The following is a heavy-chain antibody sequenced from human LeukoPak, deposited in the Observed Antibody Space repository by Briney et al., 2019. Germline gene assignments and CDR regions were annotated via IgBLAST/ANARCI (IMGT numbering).Heavy chain of an antibody. CDR1: GFTFSSYA. V-gene: IGHV3-30*18. J-gene: IGHJ2*01. CDR3: AKDLFLWYFDL. D-gene: IGHD2-21*01. Sequence: GGSLRLSCAASGFTFSSYAMHWVRQAPGKGLEWVAVISYDGSNKYYVDSVKGRFTISRDNSKNTLYLQMNSLRAEDTAVYYCAKDLFLWYFDLWGRSTLVTVSS. CDR2: ISYDGSNK.